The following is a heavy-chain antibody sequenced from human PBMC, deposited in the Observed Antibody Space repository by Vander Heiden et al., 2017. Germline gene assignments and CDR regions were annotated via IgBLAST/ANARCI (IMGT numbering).Heavy chain of an antibody. Sequence: EVQLVESGGGLVQPGRSLSLSCAASGFTFDDYAMHWVRQAPGKGLEWVSGISWNSGSIGYADSVKGRFTISRDNAKNSLYLQMNSLRAEDTALYYCAKDRSLYYYYGMDVWGQGTTVTVSS. J-gene: IGHJ6*02. CDR1: GFTFDDYA. V-gene: IGHV3-9*01. CDR2: ISWNSGSI. CDR3: AKDRSLYYYYGMDV.